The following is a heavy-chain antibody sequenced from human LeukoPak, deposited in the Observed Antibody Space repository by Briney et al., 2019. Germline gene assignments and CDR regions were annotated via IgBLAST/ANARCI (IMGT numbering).Heavy chain of an antibody. CDR3: ARGGIGLYSSSRRYFDY. D-gene: IGHD6-13*01. V-gene: IGHV1-18*01. Sequence: ASVKVSCKASGYTFTNFGISWVRQAPGQGLEWMGGILPIFDTGNYAQKFQGRVTMTTDTSTSTAYMELRSLRSDDTAVYYCARGGIGLYSSSRRYFDYWGQGTLVTVSS. CDR1: GYTFTNFG. CDR2: ILPIFDTG. J-gene: IGHJ4*02.